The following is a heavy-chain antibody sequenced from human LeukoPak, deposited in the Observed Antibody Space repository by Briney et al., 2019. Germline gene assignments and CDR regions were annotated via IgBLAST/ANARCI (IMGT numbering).Heavy chain of an antibody. D-gene: IGHD2-2*02. CDR1: GYTFTSYG. Sequence: ASVKVSCKASGYTFTSYGISWVRQAPGQGLEWMGWISAYNGNTNYAQKLQGRVTMTTDTSTSTAYMELRSLRSDDTAVYYCARVGIVVVAAAITPESYFDYWGQGTLVTVSS. CDR2: ISAYNGNT. V-gene: IGHV1-18*01. CDR3: ARVGIVVVAAAITPESYFDY. J-gene: IGHJ4*02.